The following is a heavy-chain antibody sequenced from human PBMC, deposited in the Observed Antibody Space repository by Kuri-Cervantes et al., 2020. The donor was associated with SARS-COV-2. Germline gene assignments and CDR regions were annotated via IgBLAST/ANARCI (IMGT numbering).Heavy chain of an antibody. V-gene: IGHV3-30*04. Sequence: GGSLRLSCETAGFIFSYYPMHWVRQAPGKGLEWVALTSHDGSTKYYADSVQGRFIISRDNSKNTLFLQMNSLRVEDTAVYYCVRHGNEWLRLRESWFDPWGQGTLVTVSS. D-gene: IGHD5-12*01. CDR2: TSHDGSTK. CDR3: VRHGNEWLRLRESWFDP. CDR1: GFIFSYYP. J-gene: IGHJ5*02.